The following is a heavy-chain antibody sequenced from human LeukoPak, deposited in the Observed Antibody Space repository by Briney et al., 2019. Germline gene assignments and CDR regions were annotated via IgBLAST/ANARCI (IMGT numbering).Heavy chain of an antibody. CDR3: ARIGFGFSYGQGYDY. V-gene: IGHV3-30*19. Sequence: GGSLRLSCAASGFAFSRHGIHWVRQAPGKGLAWVAVIQHDGNDKYYADSVRGRFTVSRDNLNNIMYLQMNSLRPDDTGVYYCARIGFGFSYGQGYDYWGQGTLVSVSS. CDR1: GFAFSRHG. J-gene: IGHJ4*02. D-gene: IGHD5-18*01. CDR2: IQHDGNDK.